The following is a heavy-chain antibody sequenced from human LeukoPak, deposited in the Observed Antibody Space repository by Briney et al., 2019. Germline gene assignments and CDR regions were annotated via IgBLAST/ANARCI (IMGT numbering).Heavy chain of an antibody. CDR1: GYTFTSYG. CDR2: ISAYNGNT. D-gene: IGHD6-13*01. Sequence: GASVKVSCKASGYTFTSYGISWVRQAPGQGREWMGWISAYNGNTNYAQKLQGRVTMTTDTSTSTAYMELRSLRSDDTAVYYCARVWGSSWLYYFDYWGQGTLVTVSS. V-gene: IGHV1-18*01. J-gene: IGHJ4*02. CDR3: ARVWGSSWLYYFDY.